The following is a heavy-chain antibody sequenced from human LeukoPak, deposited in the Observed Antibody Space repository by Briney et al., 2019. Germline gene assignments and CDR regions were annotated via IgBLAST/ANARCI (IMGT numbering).Heavy chain of an antibody. Sequence: GGSLRLSCAASGFTVSSNYMNWVRQAPGKGLEWVANIKQDGGDKNYLDSVKGRFAISRDNAKNSLYLQMNSLRADDTAVYYCASNLPLHYYYGSRGDYYYGIDVWGQGTTVTVSS. V-gene: IGHV3-7*03. D-gene: IGHD3-22*01. J-gene: IGHJ6*02. CDR1: GFTVSSNY. CDR3: ASNLPLHYYYGSRGDYYYGIDV. CDR2: IKQDGGDK.